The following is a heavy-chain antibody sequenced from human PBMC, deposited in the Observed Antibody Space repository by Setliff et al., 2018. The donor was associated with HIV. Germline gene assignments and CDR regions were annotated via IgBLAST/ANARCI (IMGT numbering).Heavy chain of an antibody. CDR2: LYSGGTI. CDR3: ARIIAARRRGPHDFDS. CDR1: GFTVNSHY. D-gene: IGHD6-6*01. Sequence: LRLSCAVSGFTVNSHYMTWVRQAPGKGLEWVSILYSGGTIHYADSVKGRFTISRDNAKNTLYLQLNSLGAEDTAVYYCARIIAARRRGPHDFDSWGQGTLVTVSS. V-gene: IGHV3-66*01. J-gene: IGHJ4*02.